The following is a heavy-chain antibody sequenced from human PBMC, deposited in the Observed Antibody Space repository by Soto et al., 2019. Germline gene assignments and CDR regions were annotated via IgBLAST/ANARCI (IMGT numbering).Heavy chain of an antibody. V-gene: IGHV1-69*13. Sequence: SVKVSCKASGGAFGRYSVSWVRQAPGQGLEWIGGVIPVFNTSNYSLKFQGRVAIFADLSTSTVFMELRSLRSEDTALYYCARGDEMTAVTIFEYWGQGTLVTVSS. J-gene: IGHJ4*02. CDR2: VIPVFNTS. CDR1: GGAFGRYS. CDR3: ARGDEMTAVTIFEY. D-gene: IGHD4-17*01.